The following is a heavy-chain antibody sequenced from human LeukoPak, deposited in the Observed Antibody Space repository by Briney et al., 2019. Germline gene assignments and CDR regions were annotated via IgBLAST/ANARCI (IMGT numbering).Heavy chain of an antibody. CDR2: INPNSSGT. Sequence: GASVKVSCKASGYTFTGYYMHWGRQAPGQGLEWMGWINPNSSGTNYAQKFQARVTMSRYTSISTAYMEQSRLRSDDTAVYYCVKSPQITMVLVVEDWFDSWGQGTLVTVSS. J-gene: IGHJ5*01. CDR3: VKSPQITMVLVVEDWFDS. CDR1: GYTFTGYY. D-gene: IGHD3-22*01. V-gene: IGHV1-2*02.